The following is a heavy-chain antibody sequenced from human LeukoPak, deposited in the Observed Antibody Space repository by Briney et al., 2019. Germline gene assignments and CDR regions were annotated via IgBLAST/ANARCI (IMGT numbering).Heavy chain of an antibody. V-gene: IGHV1-69*02. CDR3: ARRTGDPYNWFDP. Sequence: ASVKVSCKASGGTFSSYTISWVRQAPGQGLEWMGRIIPILGIANYAQKFQGRVTITADKSTSTAYMELSSLRSEDTAVYYCARRTGDPYNWFDPWGQGTLVTVSS. CDR1: GGTFSSYT. CDR2: IIPILGIA. D-gene: IGHD7-27*01. J-gene: IGHJ5*02.